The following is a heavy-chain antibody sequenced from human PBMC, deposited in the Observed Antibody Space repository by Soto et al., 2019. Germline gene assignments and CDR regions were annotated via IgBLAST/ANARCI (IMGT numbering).Heavy chain of an antibody. V-gene: IGHV4-39*01. CDR3: ASSPYSSSWYNY. CDR2: VSYSGST. D-gene: IGHD6-13*01. CDR1: GGSISNSSYL. J-gene: IGHJ4*02. Sequence: ETLSLTCTVSGGSISNSSYLWGWIRQPPGKGLQWIGSVSYSGSTYYNPSLKSRVTISVDTSKTQSSLKLSSVTAADTAVYYCASSPYSSSWYNYWGQGTLVNVSS.